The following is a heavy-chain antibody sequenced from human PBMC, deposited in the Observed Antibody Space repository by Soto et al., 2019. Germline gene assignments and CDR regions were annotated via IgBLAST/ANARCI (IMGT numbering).Heavy chain of an antibody. V-gene: IGHV4-59*01. J-gene: IGHJ5*02. D-gene: IGHD3-10*01. CDR2: IYYSGST. Sequence: PSETLSLTCTVSGGSISRYYWNWIRQPPGKGLEWIGYIYYSGSTNYNPSLKSRVTISVDTSKNQFSLKLSSVTAADTAVYYCARDRDYYGSGSYYRMGYWFDPWGRGTLVTVSS. CDR3: ARDRDYYGSGSYYRMGYWFDP. CDR1: GGSISRYY.